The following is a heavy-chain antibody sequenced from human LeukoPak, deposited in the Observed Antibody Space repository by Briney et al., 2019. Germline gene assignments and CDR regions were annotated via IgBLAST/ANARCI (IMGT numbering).Heavy chain of an antibody. D-gene: IGHD3-10*01. CDR3: ARGGTYLPFGY. CDR2: MNANSGDT. Sequence: ASVKVSCKASGYISTSYDINWVRQAPGQGLEWMGWMNANSGDTGYAQKFQGRVTMTRNTSISTAYMELSSLRSEDTAIYYCARGGTYLPFGYWGQGTLVIVSS. J-gene: IGHJ4*02. V-gene: IGHV1-8*01. CDR1: GYISTSYD.